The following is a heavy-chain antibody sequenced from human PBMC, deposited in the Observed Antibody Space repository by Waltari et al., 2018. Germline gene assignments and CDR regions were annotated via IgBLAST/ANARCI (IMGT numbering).Heavy chain of an antibody. Sequence: QVHLVHSGADVKKPGASVKVSCKASGSTFTGSYIPWGRRAPGQGLEWMGRINPNSGDTNYAQKFQGRVTLTRDTSINTAYMELSSLKSDDTAVYYCARDLGSDYGNRDYWGQGTLVTVPS. CDR2: INPNSGDT. CDR1: GSTFTGSY. J-gene: IGHJ4*02. D-gene: IGHD4-17*01. V-gene: IGHV1-2*06. CDR3: ARDLGSDYGNRDY.